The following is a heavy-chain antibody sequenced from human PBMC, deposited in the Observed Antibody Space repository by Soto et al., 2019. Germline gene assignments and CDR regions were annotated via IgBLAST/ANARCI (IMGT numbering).Heavy chain of an antibody. CDR3: ARLRMETHYYYYYMDV. V-gene: IGHV4-39*01. D-gene: IGHD3-3*01. J-gene: IGHJ6*03. CDR1: GGSISSSSYY. Sequence: QLQLQESGPGLVKPSETLSLTCTVSGGSISSSSYYWGWIRQPPGKGLEWIGSIYYSGSTYYNPSLKSRVTISVDTSKNQFSLKLSSVTAADTAVYYCARLRMETHYYYYYMDVWGKETTVTVSS. CDR2: IYYSGST.